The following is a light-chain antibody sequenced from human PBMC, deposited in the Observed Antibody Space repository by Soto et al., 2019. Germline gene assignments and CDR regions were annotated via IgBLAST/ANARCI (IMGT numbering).Light chain of an antibody. CDR3: SSYTITSTYV. J-gene: IGLJ1*01. CDR2: EVS. V-gene: IGLV2-14*01. CDR1: SSDVGGYNY. Sequence: QSVLTQPAPVSGSPGQSITISCTGTSSDVGGYNYVSWYQQHPGKAPKLMIYEVSDRPSGVSNRFSGSKSGNTASLTISGLQAEDDADYYCSSYTITSTYVFGTGTKVNVL.